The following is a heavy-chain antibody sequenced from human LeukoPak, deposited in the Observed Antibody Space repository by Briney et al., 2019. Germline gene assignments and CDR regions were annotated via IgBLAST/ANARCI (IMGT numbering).Heavy chain of an antibody. V-gene: IGHV4-34*01. Sequence: SETLSLTCAVYGGSFSGYYWGWIRQPPGKGLEWIGEINHSGSTNYNPSLKSRVTISVDTSKNQFSLKLSSVTAADTAVYYCARVWGSSWYYYYMDVWGKGTTVTVSS. CDR1: GGSFSGYY. J-gene: IGHJ6*03. CDR2: INHSGST. CDR3: ARVWGSSWYYYYMDV. D-gene: IGHD6-13*01.